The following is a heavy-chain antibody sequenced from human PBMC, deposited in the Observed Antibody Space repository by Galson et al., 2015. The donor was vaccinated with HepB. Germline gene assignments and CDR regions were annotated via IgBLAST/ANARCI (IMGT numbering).Heavy chain of an antibody. V-gene: IGHV3-48*01. D-gene: IGHD2-2*02. Sequence: SLRLSCAASGFTFSSYSMNWVRQAPGKGLEWVSYISSSSSTIYYADSVKGRFTISRDNAKNSLYLQMNSLRAEDTAVYYCARDRRYCSSTSCYSTSFDPWGQGTLVTVSS. CDR2: ISSSSSTI. CDR1: GFTFSSYS. J-gene: IGHJ5*02. CDR3: ARDRRYCSSTSCYSTSFDP.